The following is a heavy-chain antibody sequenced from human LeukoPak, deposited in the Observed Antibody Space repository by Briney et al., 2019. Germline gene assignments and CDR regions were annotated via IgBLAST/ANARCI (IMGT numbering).Heavy chain of an antibody. J-gene: IGHJ4*02. CDR1: GYTLTELS. CDR3: ATDILRYFDWLLPY. D-gene: IGHD3-9*01. CDR2: FDPKDGET. Sequence: ASVKVSCKVSGYTLTELSMHWVRQAPGKGLEWMGGFDPKDGETIYAQKFQGRVTMTEDTSTDTAYMELSSLRSEDTAVYYCATDILRYFDWLLPYWGQGTLVTVSS. V-gene: IGHV1-24*01.